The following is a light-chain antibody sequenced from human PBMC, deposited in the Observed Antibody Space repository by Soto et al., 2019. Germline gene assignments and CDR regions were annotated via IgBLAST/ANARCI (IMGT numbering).Light chain of an antibody. CDR3: SSYTISGTWV. CDR1: SSDVGTYNY. V-gene: IGLV2-14*01. J-gene: IGLJ3*02. CDR2: EVS. Sequence: QSALTQPASVSGSLGQSITISCSGTSSDVGTYNYVSWYQQYPGKAPKFMLYEVSNRPSGVSNRSSGSKSGNTASLTISGLQAEDEADYYCSSYTISGTWVFGGGTKLTVL.